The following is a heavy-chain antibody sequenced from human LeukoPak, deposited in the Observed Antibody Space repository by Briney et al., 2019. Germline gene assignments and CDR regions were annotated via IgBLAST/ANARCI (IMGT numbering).Heavy chain of an antibody. CDR3: ARGEGYCSGQRRFFSSSTDC. V-gene: IGHV1-69*01. CDR1: EDTLSNNA. Sequence: SVKVSCKASEDTLSNNAIRWVRQAPGQELEWMGGIIRVFGTPNYAPKFQGRVTITADESTDTDYMDLSSLRSEDTAVYYCARGEGYCSGQRRFFSSSTDCWGQGTLVIVSS. CDR2: IIRVFGTP. D-gene: IGHD2-15*01. J-gene: IGHJ1*01.